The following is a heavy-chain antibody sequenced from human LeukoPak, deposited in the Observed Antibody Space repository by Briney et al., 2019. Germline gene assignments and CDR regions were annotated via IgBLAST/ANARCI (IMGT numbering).Heavy chain of an antibody. CDR3: ALCESGAYYYSY. D-gene: IGHD3-22*01. J-gene: IGHJ4*02. Sequence: PSETLSLTCAVYGGSFSGYYWSWIRQPPGKGLEWIGEINHSGSTNYNPSLKSRVTISVDTSKNQFSLKLSSVTAADTAVYYCALCESGAYYYSYWGQGTLVTVSS. CDR2: INHSGST. V-gene: IGHV4-34*01. CDR1: GGSFSGYY.